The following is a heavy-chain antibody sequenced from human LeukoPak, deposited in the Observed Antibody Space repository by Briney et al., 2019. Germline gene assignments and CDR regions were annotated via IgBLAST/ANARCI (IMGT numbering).Heavy chain of an antibody. V-gene: IGHV4-59*08. Sequence: PSETLSLTCTVSGGSISDYYWSWIRQPPGKGLEYIGHIYYSGSTNYNPSLKSRVTILVDTSKNQFSLRLSSVTAADTAIYYCARRGYCSGGSCYSFDYWGQGTLVTVFS. CDR2: IYYSGST. CDR1: GGSISDYY. CDR3: ARRGYCSGGSCYSFDY. D-gene: IGHD2-15*01. J-gene: IGHJ4*02.